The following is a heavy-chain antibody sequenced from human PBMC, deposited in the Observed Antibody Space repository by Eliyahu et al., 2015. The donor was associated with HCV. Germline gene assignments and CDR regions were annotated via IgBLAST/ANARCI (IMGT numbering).Heavy chain of an antibody. CDR3: ARHQLLWFGDAPANNWFDP. CDR1: GGSISSXSYY. CDR2: IYYSGST. Sequence: QLQLQESGPGLVKPSETLSLTCTVSGGSISSXSYYWGWIRQPPGKGLEWIGSIYYSGSTYYNPSLKSRVTISVDTSKNQFSLKLSSVTAADTAVYYCARHQLLWFGDAPANNWFDPWGQGTLVTVSS. J-gene: IGHJ5*02. D-gene: IGHD3-10*01. V-gene: IGHV4-39*01.